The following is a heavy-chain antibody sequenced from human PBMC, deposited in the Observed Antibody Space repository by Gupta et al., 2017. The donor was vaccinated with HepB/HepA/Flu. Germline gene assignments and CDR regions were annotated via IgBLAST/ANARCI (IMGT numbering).Heavy chain of an antibody. V-gene: IGHV3-74*01. CDR3: ARVMDGICQGSSPRRGVRYYYYMDV. Sequence: EVQLVESGGGLVQPGGSLRLSCAASGFPFSSYWMHWVRQAPGKGLVWVSRINSDGSSTSYADSVKGRFTISRDNAKNTLYLQRNSLRAEDTAVYYCARVMDGICQGSSPRRGVRYYYYMDVWGKGTTVTVSS. J-gene: IGHJ6*03. CDR1: GFPFSSYW. CDR2: INSDGSST. D-gene: IGHD2-8*01.